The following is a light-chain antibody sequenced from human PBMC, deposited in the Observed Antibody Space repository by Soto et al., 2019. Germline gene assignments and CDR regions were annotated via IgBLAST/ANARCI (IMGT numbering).Light chain of an antibody. V-gene: IGKV3-20*01. Sequence: EIVLTQSPGTLSLSPGEMATLSCRASQSGSTSYLAWYQQKPGQAPRLLIYGASSRATGIPDRFSGSGSGADFTLTISRLEPEDFAVYYCQQYGSVPLTFGGGTKVEIK. J-gene: IGKJ4*01. CDR2: GAS. CDR1: QSGSTSY. CDR3: QQYGSVPLT.